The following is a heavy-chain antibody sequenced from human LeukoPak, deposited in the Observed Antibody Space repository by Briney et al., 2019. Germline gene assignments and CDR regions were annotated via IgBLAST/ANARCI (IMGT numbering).Heavy chain of an antibody. CDR3: ARDNYYGSGSYSFDY. CDR1: GYTFTGYG. V-gene: IGHV7-4-1*02. CDR2: INTNTGNP. J-gene: IGHJ4*02. D-gene: IGHD3-10*01. Sequence: GASVKVSCKASGYTFTGYGISWVRQAPGQGLEWMGWINTNTGNPTYAQGFTGRFVFSLDTSVSTAYLQISSLKAEDTAVYYCARDNYYGSGSYSFDYWGQGTLVTVSS.